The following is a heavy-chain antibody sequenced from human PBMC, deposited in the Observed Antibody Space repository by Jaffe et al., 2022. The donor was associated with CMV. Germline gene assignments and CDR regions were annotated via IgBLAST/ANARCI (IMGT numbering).Heavy chain of an antibody. J-gene: IGHJ4*02. Sequence: EVQLVESGGDLIPPWGSLRLSCAASGFTVSNKYMAWVRQAPGKGLEWVSSVTGGGDTFYADSMKGRFIVSRDNSMNTLYLEMNSLRVEDTAVYYCARGSTSASIFDSWGQGTLVTVSS. CDR1: GFTVSNKY. D-gene: IGHD2-2*01. V-gene: IGHV3-53*01. CDR3: ARGSTSASIFDS. CDR2: VTGGGDT.